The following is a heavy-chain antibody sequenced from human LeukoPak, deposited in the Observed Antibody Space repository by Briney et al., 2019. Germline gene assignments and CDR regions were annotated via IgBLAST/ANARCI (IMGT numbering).Heavy chain of an antibody. CDR3: ARLACWYFDL. D-gene: IGHD3-3*02. CDR1: GGSFSGYY. Sequence: SETLSLTCAVYGGSFSGYYWSWIRQPPGKGLEWIGEINHSGSTNYNPSLKSRVTISVDTSKNQFSLKLSSVTAADTAVYYCARLACWYFDLWGRGTLVTVSS. J-gene: IGHJ2*01. V-gene: IGHV4-34*01. CDR2: INHSGST.